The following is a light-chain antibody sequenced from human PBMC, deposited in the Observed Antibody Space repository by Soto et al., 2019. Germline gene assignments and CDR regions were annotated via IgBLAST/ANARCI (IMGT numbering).Light chain of an antibody. V-gene: IGKV1-5*03. J-gene: IGKJ1*01. CDR3: QQYNTCWT. CDR1: QSINNW. Sequence: DIQLTQSPSTLSASVGDRVTITCRASQSINNWLSGYQQMPGNAPKLLIYKASSLDTVVPSKFSGTGSGTEFTLTISSMQPDDFATYYCQQYNTCWTFGKGTKVEIK. CDR2: KAS.